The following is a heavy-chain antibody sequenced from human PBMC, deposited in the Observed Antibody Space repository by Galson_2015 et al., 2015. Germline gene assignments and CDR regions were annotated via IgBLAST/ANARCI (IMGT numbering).Heavy chain of an antibody. CDR1: GGSISSYY. Sequence: SETLSLTCTVSGGSISSYYWRWIRQPPGKGLEWIGYIYYSGSTNYNPSLKSRVTISVDTSKNQFSPKLSSVTAADPAVYYCARGWFDPWGQGTLVTVSS. V-gene: IGHV4-59*01. J-gene: IGHJ5*02. CDR2: IYYSGST. CDR3: ARGWFDP.